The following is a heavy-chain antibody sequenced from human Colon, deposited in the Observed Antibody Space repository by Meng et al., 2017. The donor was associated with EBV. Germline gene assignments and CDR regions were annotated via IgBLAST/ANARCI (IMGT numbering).Heavy chain of an antibody. CDR3: ARVSGRSFDP. CDR1: GNTVATGRYY. V-gene: IGHV4-61*01. J-gene: IGHJ5*02. Sequence: QVQPQEAGPGLVRPSETLSLTCRGSGNTVATGRYYWRWIRQPPGKGLEWIAYIYYICGTNYNPPLTSPLNKSQDTSKNKFSLSLRSVTAADSAVYYCARVSGRSFDPWGQGTLVTVSS. CDR2: IYYICGT. D-gene: IGHD2-8*01.